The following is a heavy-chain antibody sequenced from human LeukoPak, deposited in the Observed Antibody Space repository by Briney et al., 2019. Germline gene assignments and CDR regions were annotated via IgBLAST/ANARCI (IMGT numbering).Heavy chain of an antibody. CDR3: ARRGPRGYSYGYGPGDAFDI. CDR1: GYSISSGYY. J-gene: IGHJ3*02. Sequence: PSETLSLTCTVFGYSISSGYYWGWIRQPPGKGLEWIGSIYHSGSTYYNPSLKSRVTISVDTSKNQFSLKLSSVTAADTAVYYCARRGPRGYSYGYGPGDAFDIWGQGTMVTVSS. D-gene: IGHD5-18*01. CDR2: IYHSGST. V-gene: IGHV4-38-2*02.